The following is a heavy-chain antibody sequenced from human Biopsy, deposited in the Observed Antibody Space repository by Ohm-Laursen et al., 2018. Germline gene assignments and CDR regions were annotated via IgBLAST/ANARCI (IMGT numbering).Heavy chain of an antibody. CDR3: ARDRYYGSESYYSHYNMDV. D-gene: IGHD3-10*01. J-gene: IGHJ6*02. CDR1: GFTFSSYG. CDR2: IWYDGSNK. V-gene: IGHV3-33*01. Sequence: GQTLSLTCAASGFTFSSYGIHWVRQAPGKGLEWVAVIWYDGSNKYPADSVKGRFSISRDNSKNTVYLQMNSLRAADTAVYYCARDRYYGSESYYSHYNMDVWGQGTTVTVSS.